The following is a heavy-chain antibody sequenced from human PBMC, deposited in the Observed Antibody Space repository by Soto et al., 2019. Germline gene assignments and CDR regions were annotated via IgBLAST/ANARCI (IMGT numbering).Heavy chain of an antibody. CDR1: GFTFSDYA. J-gene: IGHJ4*02. D-gene: IGHD2-21*02. Sequence: QVQLVESGGGVVQPAMSLSLSCAASGFTFSDYAMDWVRQAPGKGLEWVALTSHDERKISYADSVKGRFTISRGNSEKTLYLQMYSLSAEDTAVYYCARGRYSNDCYYYDYWGQGTLVTVSS. CDR3: ARGRYSNDCYYYDY. V-gene: IGHV3-33*01. CDR2: TSHDERKI.